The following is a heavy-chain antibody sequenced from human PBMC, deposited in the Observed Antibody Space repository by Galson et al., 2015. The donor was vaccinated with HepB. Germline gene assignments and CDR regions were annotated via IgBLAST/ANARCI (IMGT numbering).Heavy chain of an antibody. Sequence: SVKVSCKASGYTFTSYAMHWVRQAPGQRLEWMGWINAGNGNTKYSQKFQGRVTITRDTSASTAYMELSSLRSEDTAVYYCARDSQHIVVVTLPGADPNWFDPWGQGTLVTVSS. D-gene: IGHD2-21*02. CDR3: ARDSQHIVVVTLPGADPNWFDP. CDR2: INAGNGNT. J-gene: IGHJ5*02. V-gene: IGHV1-3*01. CDR1: GYTFTSYA.